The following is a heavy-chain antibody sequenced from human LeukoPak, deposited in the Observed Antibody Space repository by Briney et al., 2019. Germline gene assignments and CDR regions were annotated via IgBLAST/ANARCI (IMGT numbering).Heavy chain of an antibody. CDR2: ISYDGSNK. V-gene: IGHV3-30*03. CDR3: TRDPPSSGWSFDY. J-gene: IGHJ4*02. D-gene: IGHD6-19*01. CDR1: GFTFTTYW. Sequence: GGSLRLSCTASGFTFTTYWMSWVRQAPGKGLEWVAVISYDGSNKYYADSVKGRFTISRDNSKNTLYLQMNSLRAEDTAVYYCTRDPPSSGWSFDYWGQGTLVTVSS.